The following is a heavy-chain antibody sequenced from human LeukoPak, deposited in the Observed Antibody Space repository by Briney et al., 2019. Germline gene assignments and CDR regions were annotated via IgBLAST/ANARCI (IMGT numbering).Heavy chain of an antibody. CDR2: IYYSGST. D-gene: IGHD3-10*01. J-gene: IGHJ5*01. CDR1: GGSISSSTYY. Sequence: SETLSLTCTVSGGSISSSTYYWGWIRQPPGKGLEWIGSIYYSGSTYYNPSLKSLFAISVDTSKNQISLKLSSVTAADTAVYYCARDRLLWFGELDSWGQGTLVIVSS. CDR3: ARDRLLWFGELDS. V-gene: IGHV4-39*07.